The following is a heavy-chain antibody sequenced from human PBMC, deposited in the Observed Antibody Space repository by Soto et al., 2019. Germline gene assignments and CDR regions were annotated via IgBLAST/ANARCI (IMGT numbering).Heavy chain of an antibody. D-gene: IGHD3-22*01. V-gene: IGHV4-30-2*01. J-gene: IGHJ4*02. Sequence: SETLSLTCAVSGGSISSGGYSWGWIRQQPGKGLEWIGYMYHSGSTYYNPSLKSRVTISIDRSKNQFSLKLSSVTAADTAVYYCAKDRHRSGSPHPFDYWGQGTLVTVSS. CDR3: AKDRHRSGSPHPFDY. CDR2: MYHSGST. CDR1: GGSISSGGYS.